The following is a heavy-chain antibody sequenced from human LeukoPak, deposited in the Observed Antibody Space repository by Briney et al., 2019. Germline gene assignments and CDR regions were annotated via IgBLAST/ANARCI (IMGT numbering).Heavy chain of an antibody. CDR2: INHSGST. CDR1: GGSFSGYY. J-gene: IGHJ4*02. V-gene: IGHV4-34*01. Sequence: PSQTLSLTCAVYGGSFSGYYWSWIRQPPGKGLEWIGEINHSGSTNYNPSLKSRVTISVDTSKNQFSLKLSSVTAADTAVYYCARSNYGGSPLGYWGQGTLVTVSS. D-gene: IGHD4-23*01. CDR3: ARSNYGGSPLGY.